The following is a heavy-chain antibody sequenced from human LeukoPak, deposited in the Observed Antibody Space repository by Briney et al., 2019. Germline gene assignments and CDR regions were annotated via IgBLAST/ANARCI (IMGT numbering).Heavy chain of an antibody. J-gene: IGHJ4*02. CDR1: GFTFSSYA. V-gene: IGHV3-64*01. Sequence: GGSLRLSCAASGFTFSSYAMHWVRQAPGKGLEYVSAISSNGGSTYYANSVKGRFTISRDNSKNTLYLQMGSLRAEDMAVYYCARVGSSGWSSLDYWGQGTLVTVSS. D-gene: IGHD6-19*01. CDR2: ISSNGGST. CDR3: ARVGSSGWSSLDY.